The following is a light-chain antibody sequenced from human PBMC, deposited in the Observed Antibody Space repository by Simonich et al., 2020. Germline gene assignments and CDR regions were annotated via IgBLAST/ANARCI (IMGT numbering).Light chain of an antibody. CDR2: WTS. CDR1: QSVLYSSNNKNY. CDR3: QQYYSTPFT. V-gene: IGKV4-1*01. Sequence: DIVMTQSPDSLAVSLGERATINCKSSQSVLYSSNNKNYLAWYQQKPGQPPKLLIYWTSTRESGVPDRFSGSWSVTDFTLPISSLQAEDVAVYYCQQYYSTPFTFGPGTKVDIK. J-gene: IGKJ3*01.